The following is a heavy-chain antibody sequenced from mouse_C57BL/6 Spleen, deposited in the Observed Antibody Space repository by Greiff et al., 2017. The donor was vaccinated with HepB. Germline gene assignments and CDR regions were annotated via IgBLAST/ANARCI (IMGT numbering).Heavy chain of an antibody. CDR1: GYTFTSYW. CDR3: ARGGYDYDGGDYYAMDY. CDR2: IDPSDSET. J-gene: IGHJ4*01. V-gene: IGHV1-52*01. D-gene: IGHD2-4*01. Sequence: VQLKQPGAELVRPGSSVKLSCKASGYTFTSYWMHWVKQRPIQGLEWIGNIDPSDSETHYNQKFKDKATLTVDKSSSTAYMQLSSLTSEDSAVYYCARGGYDYDGGDYYAMDYWGQGTSVTVSS.